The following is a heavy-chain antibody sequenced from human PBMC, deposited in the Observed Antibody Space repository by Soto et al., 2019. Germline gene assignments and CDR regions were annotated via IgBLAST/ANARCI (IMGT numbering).Heavy chain of an antibody. CDR2: VYYTGTT. V-gene: IGHV4-59*08. D-gene: IGHD3-22*01. Sequence: SETLSLTCTVSDDSSSSYYWTWIRQPPGKGLEWIGYVYYTGTTTYSPSLKSRVTISVDTSMNQISLKLSSVTAADTAFYYCARLGGYYQSLDTWGQGTLV. J-gene: IGHJ5*02. CDR3: ARLGGYYQSLDT. CDR1: DDSSSSYY.